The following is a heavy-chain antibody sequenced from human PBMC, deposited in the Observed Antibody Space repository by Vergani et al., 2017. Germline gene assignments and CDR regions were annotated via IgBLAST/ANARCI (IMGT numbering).Heavy chain of an antibody. Sequence: EVQLVESGGGLVPPGRSLRLSCAASGFSFGDYAMTWVRQAPGKGREWVAFIRNKDYGGTTEYAACVKGRFTISRDDSKRLAYLQLSGLKTEDTAVYFCSRGRGYSFGYSDYWGQGTLVTVSS. D-gene: IGHD5-18*01. CDR2: IRNKDYGGTT. J-gene: IGHJ4*02. CDR1: GFSFGDYA. CDR3: SRGRGYSFGYSDY. V-gene: IGHV3-49*04.